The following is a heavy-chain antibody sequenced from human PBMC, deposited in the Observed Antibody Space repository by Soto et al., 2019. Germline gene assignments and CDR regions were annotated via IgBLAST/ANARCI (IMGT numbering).Heavy chain of an antibody. V-gene: IGHV3-23*01. CDR1: GFTFNTYS. CDR2: ISGSGGTT. D-gene: IGHD6-6*01. Sequence: PXGSLRLSCAASGFTFNTYSMSWVRQAPGKGLEWVSTISGSGGTTYYAESVNGRFTISRDNSKNTLSLQMNSLRTEDTAIYYCARGGQYSSSPLDYWGQGALVTVSS. CDR3: ARGGQYSSSPLDY. J-gene: IGHJ4*02.